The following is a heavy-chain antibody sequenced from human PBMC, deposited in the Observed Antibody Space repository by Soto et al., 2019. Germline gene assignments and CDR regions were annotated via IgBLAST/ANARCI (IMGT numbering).Heavy chain of an antibody. CDR2: ISNTGST. Sequence: GGSLGLSCVASGFTVSNNYMSWVRQAPGRGLEWVSAISNTGSTYYAGSVKGRSTISRDSSTNTLYLEVNSLRADDTAVYYCAKVNVVVVAATFEYAYYFDYWGQGTLVTVSS. D-gene: IGHD2-15*01. CDR1: GFTVSNNY. CDR3: AKVNVVVVAATFEYAYYFDY. V-gene: IGHV3-53*01. J-gene: IGHJ4*02.